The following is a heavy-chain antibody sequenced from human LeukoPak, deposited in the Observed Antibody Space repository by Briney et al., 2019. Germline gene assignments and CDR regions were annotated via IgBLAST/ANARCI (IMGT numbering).Heavy chain of an antibody. D-gene: IGHD2-8*01. J-gene: IGHJ6*03. V-gene: IGHV4-39*01. Sequence: SETLSLTCTVSGGSISSSSYYWGWIRQPPGKGLEWIGSIYYSGSTYYNPSLKSRVTISVDTSKNQFSLKLSSVTAADTAVYYCARQAYYTNGVCFHYYYYYMDVWGKGTTVTVSS. CDR2: IYYSGST. CDR3: ARQAYYTNGVCFHYYYYYMDV. CDR1: GGSISSSSYY.